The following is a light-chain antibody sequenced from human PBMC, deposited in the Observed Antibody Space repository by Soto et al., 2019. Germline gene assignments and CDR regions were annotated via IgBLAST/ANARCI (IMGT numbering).Light chain of an antibody. CDR3: QQYNSYSAWV. Sequence: DIQMTQSPSTLPASVGDRVTITCRASQSISNWLAWYQQKPGKAPKLLIYDASSLESGVPSRFSGSGSGTEFTLTISSLQPDDFATYYCQQYNSYSAWVFGQGTKVDIK. CDR1: QSISNW. J-gene: IGKJ1*01. CDR2: DAS. V-gene: IGKV1-5*01.